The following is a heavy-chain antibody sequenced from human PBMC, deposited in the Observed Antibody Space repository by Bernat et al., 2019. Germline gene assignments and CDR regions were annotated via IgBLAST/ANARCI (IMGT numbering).Heavy chain of an antibody. V-gene: IGHV3-23*01. J-gene: IGHJ4*02. CDR1: GFTFSSYA. CDR2: ISGSGGST. Sequence: EVQLLESGGGLVQPGGSLRLSCVASGFTFSSYAMSWVRQAPGKGLEWVSAISGSGGSTYYADSVKGRFTISRDNSKNTLYLQMNSLRAEDTAVYYCASTIPWGDCSSTSCLYFDYWGQGTLVTVSS. CDR3: ASTIPWGDCSSTSCLYFDY. D-gene: IGHD2-2*01.